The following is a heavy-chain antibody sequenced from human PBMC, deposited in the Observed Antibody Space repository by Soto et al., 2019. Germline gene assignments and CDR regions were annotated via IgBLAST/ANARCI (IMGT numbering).Heavy chain of an antibody. D-gene: IGHD5-18*01. CDR1: GFTFSSYG. Sequence: PXGSLRLSCAASGFTFSSYGMHWVRQAPGKGLEWVAVIWYDGSNKYYADSVKGRFTISRDNSKNTLYLQMNSLRAEDTAVYYCARGYIDSYGPNGMDVWGQGTTVTVSS. CDR3: ARGYIDSYGPNGMDV. CDR2: IWYDGSNK. V-gene: IGHV3-33*01. J-gene: IGHJ6*02.